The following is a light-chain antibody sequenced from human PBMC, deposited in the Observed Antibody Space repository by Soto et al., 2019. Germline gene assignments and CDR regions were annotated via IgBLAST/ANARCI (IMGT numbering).Light chain of an antibody. V-gene: IGLV1-36*01. Sequence: QSVLTQPPSVSEAPRQRVTMSCSGGGSNIGNNAVNWYQQLPGKAPKLLIYYDDLLPSGVSDRFSGSKSGTSASLAISGLQSEDEADYHCATWDDSLNGVVFGGGTKLTVL. J-gene: IGLJ2*01. CDR1: GSNIGNNA. CDR3: ATWDDSLNGVV. CDR2: YDD.